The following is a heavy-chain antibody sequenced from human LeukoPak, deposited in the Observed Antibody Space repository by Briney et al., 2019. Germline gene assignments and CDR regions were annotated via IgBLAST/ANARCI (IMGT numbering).Heavy chain of an antibody. V-gene: IGHV3-23*01. CDR3: AKSPPTSRYSYGYISYYYMDV. CDR2: ISGSGGSP. J-gene: IGHJ6*03. Sequence: GGSLRLSCAASGFAFSSCAMTWVRQAPGKGLEWVSAISGSGGSPDYADSVSGRFTISRDNSKNTVYLQMNSPRAEDTATYYCAKSPPTSRYSYGYISYYYMDVWGRGTTVTVSS. CDR1: GFAFSSCA. D-gene: IGHD5-18*01.